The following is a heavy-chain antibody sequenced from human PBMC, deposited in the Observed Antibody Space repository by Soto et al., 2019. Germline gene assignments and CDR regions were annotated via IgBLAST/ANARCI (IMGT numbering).Heavy chain of an antibody. Sequence: ETLSLTCAVSGYSIRDGYFWAWIRQPPGEGLEWIGTIYHSGNTFYNPSLRGRVTMSLDTSNNHYSLSLRSLTAADTAVYYCARDAGTYRYYFDYWGQGTLVTVSS. CDR3: ARDAGTYRYYFDY. CDR2: IYHSGNT. J-gene: IGHJ4*02. CDR1: GYSIRDGYF. V-gene: IGHV4-38-2*02.